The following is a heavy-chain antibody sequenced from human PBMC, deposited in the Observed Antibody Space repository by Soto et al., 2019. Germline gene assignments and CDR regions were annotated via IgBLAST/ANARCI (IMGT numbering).Heavy chain of an antibody. Sequence: QVQLVESGGGVVQPGRSLSLSCAASGFTFSSYPMHWVRQAPGQGLEWVAVLSYDGGNQYSADSVKGRFTISRDNSKNTLSLQMNSLRTEDTAVYYCARAARGSGRFGMDGWGPGTTVPVSS. D-gene: IGHD3-10*01. CDR3: ARAARGSGRFGMDG. V-gene: IGHV3-30*14. CDR1: GFTFSSYP. CDR2: LSYDGGNQ. J-gene: IGHJ6*02.